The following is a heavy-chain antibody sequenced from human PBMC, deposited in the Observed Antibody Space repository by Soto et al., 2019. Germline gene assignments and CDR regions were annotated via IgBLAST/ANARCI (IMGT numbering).Heavy chain of an antibody. Sequence: PSETLSLTCAVYGGSGGSFSGYYWSWIRQPPGKGLEWIGEISHSGSTNYNPSLKSRVTISVDTSKNQFSLKLSSVTAADTAVYYCARFDYYDSTFDPWGQGTLVTVSS. J-gene: IGHJ5*02. D-gene: IGHD3-22*01. CDR2: ISHSGST. V-gene: IGHV4-34*01. CDR3: ARFDYYDSTFDP. CDR1: GGSGGSFSGYY.